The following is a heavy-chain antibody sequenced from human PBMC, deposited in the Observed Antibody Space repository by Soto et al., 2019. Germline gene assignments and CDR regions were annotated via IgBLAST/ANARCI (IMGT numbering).Heavy chain of an antibody. CDR1: GGSISSGGYY. CDR3: ARDRYDFWSGYLLEDYYYGMDV. J-gene: IGHJ6*02. CDR2: IYYSGST. V-gene: IGHV4-31*03. Sequence: PSETLSLTCTVSGGSISSGGYYWSWIRQHPGKGLEWIGYIYYSGSTYYNPSLKSRVTISVDTSKNQFSLKLSSVTAADTAVYYCARDRYDFWSGYLLEDYYYGMDVWGQGXTVTVSS. D-gene: IGHD3-3*01.